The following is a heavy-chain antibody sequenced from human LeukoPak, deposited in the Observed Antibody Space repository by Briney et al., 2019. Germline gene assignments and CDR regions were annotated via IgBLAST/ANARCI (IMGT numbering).Heavy chain of an antibody. CDR1: GFPFSSYA. Sequence: RGSPRDSRAASGFPFSSYATSWVRQAPGKGLEWVSAIISSGDSTYYADSVKGRFTISRHNAKNTLYLRMNSLRAEDTAVYYCARGYSSGWRFTYYYDSRRYIYWGQAAL. D-gene: IGHD3-22*01. CDR2: IISSGDST. CDR3: ARGYSSGWRFTYYYDSRRYIY. V-gene: IGHV3-23*01. J-gene: IGHJ4*02.